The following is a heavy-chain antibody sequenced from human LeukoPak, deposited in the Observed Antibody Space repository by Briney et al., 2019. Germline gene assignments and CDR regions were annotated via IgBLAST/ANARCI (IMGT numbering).Heavy chain of an antibody. CDR1: GFTFGSYG. D-gene: IGHD6-13*01. J-gene: IGHJ6*03. Sequence: GGSLRLSCAASGFTFGSYGMHWVRRAPGKGLEWVAVISYDGSNKYYADSVKGRFTISRDNSKNTLYLQMNSLRAEDTAVYYCAKDGAAPGTYYYMDVWGKGTTVTVSS. CDR2: ISYDGSNK. CDR3: AKDGAAPGTYYYMDV. V-gene: IGHV3-30*18.